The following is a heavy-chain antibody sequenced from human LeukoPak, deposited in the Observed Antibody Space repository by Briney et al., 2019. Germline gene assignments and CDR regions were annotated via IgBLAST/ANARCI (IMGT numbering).Heavy chain of an antibody. D-gene: IGHD2-15*01. V-gene: IGHV3-74*01. CDR2: SNDDGSST. CDR3: ARGIGGSRAFDF. J-gene: IGHJ3*01. Sequence: AGCLRLSCAASGFTLSCHWTHCDRHAPGEGLVGGSRSNDDGSSTSYAYSVKGRFTDSRDNAKSTVQLQMNSLKVEDTAVCYCARGIGGSRAFDFWGQGTMVTVSS. CDR1: GFTLSCHW.